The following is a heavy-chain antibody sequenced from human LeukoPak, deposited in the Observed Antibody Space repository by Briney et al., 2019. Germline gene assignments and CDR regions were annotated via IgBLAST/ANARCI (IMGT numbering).Heavy chain of an antibody. Sequence: SETLSLTCAVYGGSSSGYYWSWIRQPPGKGLEWIGEINHSGSTNYNPSLKSRVTISVDTSKNQFSLKLSSVTAADTAVYYCARDYVLRYFDWSQSYSYYYYMDVWGKGTTVTVSS. J-gene: IGHJ6*03. CDR1: GGSSSGYY. CDR3: ARDYVLRYFDWSQSYSYYYYMDV. D-gene: IGHD3-9*01. CDR2: INHSGST. V-gene: IGHV4-34*01.